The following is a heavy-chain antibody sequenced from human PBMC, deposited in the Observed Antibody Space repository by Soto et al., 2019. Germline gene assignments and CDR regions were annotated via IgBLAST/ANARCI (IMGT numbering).Heavy chain of an antibody. CDR2: IYYSGST. D-gene: IGHD5-12*01. CDR1: GGSISSYY. V-gene: IGHV4-59*08. CDR3: ARQRDGYNWGYES. J-gene: IGHJ5*02. Sequence: SAALSLTCSVSGGSISSYYRSWIRQPTGKGLEWIGYIYYSGSTNYNPSLKSRVTISVDTSKNQFSLKLSSVTAADTAVYYCARQRDGYNWGYESWGQGTLVTVS.